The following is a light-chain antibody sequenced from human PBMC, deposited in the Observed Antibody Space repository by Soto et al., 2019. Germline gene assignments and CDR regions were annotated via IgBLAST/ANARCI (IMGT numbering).Light chain of an antibody. CDR2: DAS. CDR3: QQSYSTPRT. V-gene: IGKV1-13*02. CDR1: QGISSA. Sequence: AIPFTQSPSSLSASVGDRVTIACRASQGISSALSWYQQKPGKAPKLLIYDASSLESGVPSRFSGSASGTDFTLTISSLQPEDFATYYCQQSYSTPRTFGQGTKVDIK. J-gene: IGKJ1*01.